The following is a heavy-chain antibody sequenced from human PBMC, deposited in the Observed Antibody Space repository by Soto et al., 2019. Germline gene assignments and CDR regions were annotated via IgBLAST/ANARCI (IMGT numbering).Heavy chain of an antibody. J-gene: IGHJ6*02. Sequence: GRTLRLSCAASGFTLSSYGIHCVRQAPDKGLEWVAVISYDGSNKYYADSVKGRSTISRDNSKNTLYLQMKSLRAEDTAVYYCAKAREVLGVNIFGDYQDLTDVRGQGTTVTGS. CDR1: GFTLSSYG. V-gene: IGHV3-30*18. D-gene: IGHD3-10*01. CDR2: ISYDGSNK. CDR3: AKAREVLGVNIFGDYQDLTDV.